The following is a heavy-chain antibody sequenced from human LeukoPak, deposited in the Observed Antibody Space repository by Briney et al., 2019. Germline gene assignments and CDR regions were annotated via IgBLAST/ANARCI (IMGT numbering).Heavy chain of an antibody. D-gene: IGHD2-2*03. Sequence: PSETLSLTCTVSGGSISSGGYYWSWIRQHPGKGLEWIVYIYYSGSTYYNPSLTSPFTISLDTSKNQFSLKLISVTAADTAVYYCARELLDSHLDYWGQGTLVTVSS. V-gene: IGHV4-31*01. J-gene: IGHJ4*02. CDR1: GGSISSGGYY. CDR2: IYYSGST. CDR3: ARELLDSHLDY.